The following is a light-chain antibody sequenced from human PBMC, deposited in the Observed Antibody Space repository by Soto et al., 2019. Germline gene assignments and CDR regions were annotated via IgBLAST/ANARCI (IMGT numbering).Light chain of an antibody. Sequence: QSALTQPASVSGSPGQSITISCTGTISDVGGYNYVSWYQQHPGKAPKLVIYGVTYRPSGVSARFSGSKFQNTASLTISGLQAEDEADYYCSSFRSGSVVLFGGGTKLTVL. CDR3: SSFRSGSVVL. CDR1: ISDVGGYNY. CDR2: GVT. V-gene: IGLV2-14*01. J-gene: IGLJ3*02.